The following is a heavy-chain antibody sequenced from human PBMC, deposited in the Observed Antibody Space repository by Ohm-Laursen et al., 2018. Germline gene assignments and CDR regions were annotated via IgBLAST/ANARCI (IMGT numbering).Heavy chain of an antibody. CDR3: ARDLEGSFAYQLLSYYYYYGMDV. CDR1: GYTFTGYY. CDR2: INPSGGST. Sequence: ASVKVSCKASGYTFTGYYMHWVRQAPGQGLEWMGIINPSGGSTSYAQKFQGKVTMTRDTSTGTFYMELNSLRSEDTALYYCARDLEGSFAYQLLSYYYYYGMDVWGQGTTVTVSS. D-gene: IGHD2-2*01. V-gene: IGHV1-46*01. J-gene: IGHJ6*02.